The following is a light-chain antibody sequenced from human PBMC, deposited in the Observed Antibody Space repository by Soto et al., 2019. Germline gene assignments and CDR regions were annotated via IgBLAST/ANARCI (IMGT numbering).Light chain of an antibody. CDR3: CSYAGSYTWV. V-gene: IGLV2-11*01. CDR1: SSTVGGYNY. Sequence: QSVLTQPRSVSGSPGQSVTISCTGTSSTVGGYNYVSWYQHSPGKAPKLMIYDVAKRPSGVPDRFSGSKSGNTASLTISGLQAEDEADYYCCSYAGSYTWVFGGGTKLTVL. J-gene: IGLJ3*02. CDR2: DVA.